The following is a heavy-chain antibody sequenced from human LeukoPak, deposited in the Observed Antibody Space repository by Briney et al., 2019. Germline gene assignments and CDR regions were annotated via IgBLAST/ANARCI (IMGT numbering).Heavy chain of an antibody. V-gene: IGHV3-23*01. CDR2: ISGSGGST. CDR1: GFTFSSYA. Sequence: PGGSLRLSCAASGFTFSSYAMSWVRQAPGKGLEWVSAISGSGGSTYYADSVKGRFTISRDNSKNTLYLQMNSLRAEDTAVYYCAKASLYDFWSAYGDWGQGTLVTVSS. J-gene: IGHJ4*02. D-gene: IGHD3-3*01. CDR3: AKASLYDFWSAYGD.